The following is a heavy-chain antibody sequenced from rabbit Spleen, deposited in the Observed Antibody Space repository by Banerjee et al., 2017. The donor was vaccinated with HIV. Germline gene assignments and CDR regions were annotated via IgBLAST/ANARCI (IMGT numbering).Heavy chain of an antibody. Sequence: QSLEESGGDLVKPEGSLTLTCTASGFSFSSSYYMCWVRQAPGKGLEWITCINMVTGKSVYASWAKGRFIMSRTSSTKVTLQMTSLTAADTATYFCARDTGSSFSSYGMDLWGPGTLVTVS. V-gene: IGHV1S40*01. CDR2: INMVTGKS. CDR1: GFSFSSSYY. J-gene: IGHJ6*01. CDR3: ARDTGSSFSSYGMDL. D-gene: IGHD8-1*01.